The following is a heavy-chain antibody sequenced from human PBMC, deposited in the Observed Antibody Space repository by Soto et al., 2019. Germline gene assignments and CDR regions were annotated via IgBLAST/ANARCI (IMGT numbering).Heavy chain of an antibody. V-gene: IGHV3-23*01. J-gene: IGHJ6*03. CDR1: GFTFSSYA. CDR3: AKISGSPRSSAYYYYYYMDV. Sequence: GVSLRLSCAASGFTFSSYAMSWVRQAPGKGLEWVSAISGSGGSTYYADSVKGRFTISRDNSKNTLDLQMNSLRAEDTAVYYCAKISGSPRSSAYYYYYYMDVWGKGTTVTVSS. D-gene: IGHD3-10*01. CDR2: ISGSGGST.